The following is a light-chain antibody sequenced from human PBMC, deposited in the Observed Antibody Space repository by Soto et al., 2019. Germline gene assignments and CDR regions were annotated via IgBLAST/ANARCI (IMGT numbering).Light chain of an antibody. CDR3: SSYTSSTAYL. Sequence: QSALTQPASVSGSPGQSITISCTGTSSDVGGYHYVSWYQLLPGKAPKLMLFEVSIRPSGVSYRFSGSKSGNTASLTISGLQAEDEADYFCSSYTSSTAYLFGTGTKLTVL. J-gene: IGLJ1*01. CDR1: SSDVGGYHY. CDR2: EVS. V-gene: IGLV2-14*01.